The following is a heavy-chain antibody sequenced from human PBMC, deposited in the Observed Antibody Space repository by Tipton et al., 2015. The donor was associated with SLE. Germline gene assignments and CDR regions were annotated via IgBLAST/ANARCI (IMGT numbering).Heavy chain of an antibody. CDR3: ARGGDYGDYLLDY. CDR1: GYTFTGYY. V-gene: IGHV1-2*06. J-gene: IGHJ4*02. CDR2: INPNSGGT. Sequence: QSGPEVKKPGASVKVSCKASGYTFTGYYMHWVRQAPGQGLEWMGRINPNSGGTNYAQKFQGRVTMTRDTSISTAYMELSRLRSEDTAVYYCARGGDYGDYLLDYWGLGTLVTVSS. D-gene: IGHD4-17*01.